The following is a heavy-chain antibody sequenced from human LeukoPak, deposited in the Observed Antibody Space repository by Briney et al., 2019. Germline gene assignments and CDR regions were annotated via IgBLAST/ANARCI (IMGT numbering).Heavy chain of an antibody. CDR3: ASSIAARPWNY. CDR2: ISGGGSSI. D-gene: IGHD6-6*01. Sequence: PGGSLRLSCAASGFTSSDYQMSWIRQAPGKGLEWVSYISGGGSSIYYADSVKGRFTISRDNAKNSLYLQMNSLRADDTAVYYCASSIAARPWNYWGQGTLVTVSS. J-gene: IGHJ4*02. CDR1: GFTSSDYQ. V-gene: IGHV3-11*04.